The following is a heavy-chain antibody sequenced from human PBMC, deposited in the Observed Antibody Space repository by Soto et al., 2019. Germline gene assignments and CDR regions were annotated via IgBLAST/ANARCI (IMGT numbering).Heavy chain of an antibody. CDR2: INHSGST. Sequence: SETLSLTCAVYGGSFSGCYWGWIRQPPGKGLEWIGEINHSGSTNYNPSLKSRVTISVDTSKNQFSLKLSSVTAADTAVYYCARGAIFGVRYYYYGMDVWGQGTTVTVSS. CDR3: ARGAIFGVRYYYYGMDV. J-gene: IGHJ6*02. V-gene: IGHV4-34*01. CDR1: GGSFSGCY. D-gene: IGHD3-3*01.